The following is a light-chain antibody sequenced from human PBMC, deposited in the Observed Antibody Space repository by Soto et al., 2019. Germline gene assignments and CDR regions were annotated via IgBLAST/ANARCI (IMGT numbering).Light chain of an antibody. V-gene: IGKV3D-7*01. CDR1: QSVSSSY. CDR2: GAS. CDR3: QQDYNLLT. J-gene: IGKJ3*01. Sequence: EIVMTQSPATLSLSPGERATLSCRASQSVSSSYLSWYQQKPGQAPRLLIYGASTRATGIPARFSGSGSGTDFTLTINRLPAEDFSVYYCQQDYNLLTFGPGTKVDIK.